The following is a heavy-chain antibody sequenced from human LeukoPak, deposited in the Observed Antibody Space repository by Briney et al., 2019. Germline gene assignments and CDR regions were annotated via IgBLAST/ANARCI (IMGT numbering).Heavy chain of an antibody. Sequence: GGSQRLSCAASGFTFSDYYMSWIRQAPGKGLEWVSYISSSGSTIYYADSVKGRFTISRDNAKNSLYLQMNSLRAEDTAVYYCASGQWLPSDAFDIWGQGTMVTVSS. CDR3: ASGQWLPSDAFDI. V-gene: IGHV3-11*04. CDR2: ISSSGSTI. D-gene: IGHD6-19*01. J-gene: IGHJ3*02. CDR1: GFTFSDYY.